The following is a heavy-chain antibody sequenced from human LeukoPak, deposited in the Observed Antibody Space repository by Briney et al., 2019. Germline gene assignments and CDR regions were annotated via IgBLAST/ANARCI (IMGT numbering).Heavy chain of an antibody. Sequence: SETLYLTCAVYGGSFSGYYWSWIRQPPGKGLEWIGEINHSGSTNYNASLKSRVTISVDTSKNQFSLKLSSVTAADTAVYYCAREEDCSGGICYLGNAFDIWGQGTMVTASS. CDR3: AREEDCSGGICYLGNAFDI. CDR2: INHSGST. CDR1: GGSFSGYY. J-gene: IGHJ3*02. V-gene: IGHV4-34*01. D-gene: IGHD2-15*01.